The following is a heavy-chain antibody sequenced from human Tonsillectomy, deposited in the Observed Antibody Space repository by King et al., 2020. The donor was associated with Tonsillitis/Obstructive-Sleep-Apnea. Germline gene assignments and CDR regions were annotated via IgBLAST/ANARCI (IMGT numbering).Heavy chain of an antibody. CDR3: AXHDYYDSSGYFSXXRIXX. J-gene: IGHJ4*02. D-gene: IGHD3-22*01. CDR1: GGSISSSSYY. V-gene: IGHV4-39*01. CDR2: IYYSGST. Sequence: QLQESGPGLVKPSETLSLTCSVSGGSISSSSYYWGWIRQPPGKGLEWIGSIYYSGSTYYNPSLKSRVTISVDTSKNQFSLKLSSVTAADTAVYYCAXHDYYDSSGYFSXXRIXXWXQGTLVTVSS.